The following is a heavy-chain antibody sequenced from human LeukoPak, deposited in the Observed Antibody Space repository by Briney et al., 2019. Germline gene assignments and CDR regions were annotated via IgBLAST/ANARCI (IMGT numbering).Heavy chain of an antibody. V-gene: IGHV5-51*01. CDR1: GYSFTSYW. Sequence: GESLKISCKGSGYSFTSYWIGWVRQMPGKGLEWMGIIYPGDSDTRYSPSFQGQVTISADKSISTAYLQWSSLKASDTAMYYCARVIPTAVAATEYYFDYWGQGTLVTVSS. J-gene: IGHJ4*02. D-gene: IGHD6-19*01. CDR2: IYPGDSDT. CDR3: ARVIPTAVAATEYYFDY.